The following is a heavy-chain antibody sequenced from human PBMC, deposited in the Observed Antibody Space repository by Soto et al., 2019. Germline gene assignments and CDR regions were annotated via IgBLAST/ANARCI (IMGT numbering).Heavy chain of an antibody. J-gene: IGHJ3*02. D-gene: IGHD3-10*01. CDR1: GYSFTSYW. CDR2: IYPGGSDT. CDR3: ARARRSMVRARDAFDI. Sequence: GESLRISWKGSGYSFTSYWIGWVRQMPGKGLEWMGIIYPGGSDTRYSPSFQGQVTISADKSISTAHLQWSSLRASDTAMYYCARARRSMVRARDAFDIWGQGTMVTVS. V-gene: IGHV5-51*01.